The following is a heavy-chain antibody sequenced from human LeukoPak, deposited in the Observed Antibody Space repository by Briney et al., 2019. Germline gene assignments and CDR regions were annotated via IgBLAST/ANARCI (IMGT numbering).Heavy chain of an antibody. CDR3: ARNVDLEAFDI. CDR2: INHSGST. CDR1: GGSFSGYY. Sequence: SETLSLTCAVYGGSFSGYYWSWIRQPPGKGLEWIGEINHSGSTNYNPSPKSRVTISVDTSKNQFSLKLSSVTAADTAVYYCARNVDLEAFDIWGQGTMVTVSS. J-gene: IGHJ3*02. D-gene: IGHD2-15*01. V-gene: IGHV4-34*01.